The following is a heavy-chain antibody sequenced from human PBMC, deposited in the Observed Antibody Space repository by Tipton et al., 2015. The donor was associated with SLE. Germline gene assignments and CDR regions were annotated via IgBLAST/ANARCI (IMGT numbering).Heavy chain of an antibody. CDR2: INHSGRT. CDR1: GGSFRGYY. V-gene: IGHV4-34*01. CDR3: ARGIGAFDI. J-gene: IGHJ3*02. Sequence: TLSLTCAVYGGSFRGYYWRWIRQPPGRGLEWIGEINHSGRTNYKSSLKSRVTISVDTSKNQFSLKLSSVTAADTAVYYCARGIGAFDIWGRGTMVTVSS.